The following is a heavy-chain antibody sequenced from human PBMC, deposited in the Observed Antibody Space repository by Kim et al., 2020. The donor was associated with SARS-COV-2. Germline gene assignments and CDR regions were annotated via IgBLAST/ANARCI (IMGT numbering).Heavy chain of an antibody. CDR3: ARGSVVTRFFDY. V-gene: IGHV4-61*01. CDR2: IYYSGGT. D-gene: IGHD2-21*02. CDR1: GGSVSSGSYY. Sequence: SETLSLTCTVSGGSVSSGSYYWSWIRQPPGKGLEWIGYIYYSGGTNYNPSLKSRVTISVDTSKNQFSLKLSSVTAADTAVYYCARGSVVTRFFDYWGQGT. J-gene: IGHJ4*02.